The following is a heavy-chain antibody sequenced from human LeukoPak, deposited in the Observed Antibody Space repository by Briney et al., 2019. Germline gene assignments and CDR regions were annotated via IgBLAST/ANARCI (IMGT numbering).Heavy chain of an antibody. Sequence: GGSLRLSCAASGFTFSSYAMSWVRQAPGKGLEWVSAISGSGGSTYYADSVKGRFTISRDNSKNTLYLQVNSLRAEDTAVYYCAKDGLPYCSSTSCYEFDYWGQGTLVTVSS. CDR3: AKDGLPYCSSTSCYEFDY. CDR1: GFTFSSYA. D-gene: IGHD2-2*01. V-gene: IGHV3-23*01. CDR2: ISGSGGST. J-gene: IGHJ4*02.